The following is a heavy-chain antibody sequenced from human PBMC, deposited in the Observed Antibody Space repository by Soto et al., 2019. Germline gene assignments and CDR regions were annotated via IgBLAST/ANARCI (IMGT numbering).Heavy chain of an antibody. Sequence: QVQLVQSGTEVKKPGASVKVSCKASGYTFTDYDINWVRQAPGQGLEWMGWVSPNSGNTVYAQKFQDRVTMTRDTSISTAYMELSSLRSEDPAMYYCARGRFSSVTSPWFAFWGQGTPVTVSS. CDR3: ARGRFSSVTSPWFAF. CDR2: VSPNSGNT. V-gene: IGHV1-8*01. CDR1: GYTFTDYD. D-gene: IGHD3-3*01. J-gene: IGHJ5*01.